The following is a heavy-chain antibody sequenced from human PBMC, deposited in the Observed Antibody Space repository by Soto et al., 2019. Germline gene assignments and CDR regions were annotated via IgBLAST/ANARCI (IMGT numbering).Heavy chain of an antibody. Sequence: QVQLQESGPGLVKPSQTLSLTCTVSGGPISSGGYYWSWIRQHPGKGLEWIGYIYYSGSTYYNPSLKSRVTISVDTSKNQFSLKLSSVTAADTAVYYCARDRGPLGYCSGGSCWYYFDYWGQGTLVTVSS. CDR2: IYYSGST. J-gene: IGHJ4*02. CDR1: GGPISSGGYY. V-gene: IGHV4-31*03. CDR3: ARDRGPLGYCSGGSCWYYFDY. D-gene: IGHD2-15*01.